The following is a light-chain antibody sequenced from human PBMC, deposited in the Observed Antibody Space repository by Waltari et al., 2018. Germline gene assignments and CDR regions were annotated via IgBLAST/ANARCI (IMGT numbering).Light chain of an antibody. CDR2: GNN. Sequence: QSVLTQPPSVSGTPGQRVTISCSGSSSNIGSNTVNWYQQLPGTAPKLLIYGNNQRPSGVPDRFAGSKAGTSASLAIGGLQAEEEADYYCAGWDDSLEGTLFGIGTRLSVL. CDR1: SSNIGSNT. V-gene: IGLV1-44*01. CDR3: AGWDDSLEGTL. J-gene: IGLJ3*02.